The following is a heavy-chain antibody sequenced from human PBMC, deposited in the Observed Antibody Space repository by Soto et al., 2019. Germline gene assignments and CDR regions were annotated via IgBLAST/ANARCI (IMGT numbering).Heavy chain of an antibody. CDR1: GFTFSSYS. J-gene: IGHJ5*02. CDR2: ISSSSSYI. V-gene: IGHV3-21*01. D-gene: IGHD6-6*01. CDR3: AREGLYDSSSSDWLDP. Sequence: GGSLRLSCAASGFTFSSYSMNWVRQAPGKGLEWVSSISSSSSYIYYADSVKGRFTISRDNAKNSLYLQMNSLRAEDTAVYYCAREGLYDSSSSDWLDPWGQGTLVTVSS.